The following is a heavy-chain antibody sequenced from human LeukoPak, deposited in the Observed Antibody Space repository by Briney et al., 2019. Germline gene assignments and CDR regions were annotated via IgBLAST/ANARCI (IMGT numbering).Heavy chain of an antibody. J-gene: IGHJ6*02. D-gene: IGHD3-10*01. CDR2: ISYDGSNK. CDR3: ARGGVRGLYYYYYGMDV. V-gene: IGHV3-30*14. CDR1: GFTLSSYA. Sequence: GGSLRLSCAASGFTLSSYAMHWVRQAPGKGLEWVAVISYDGSNKYYADSVEGRFTISRDNSKNTLYLQMNSLRAEDTAVYYCARGGVRGLYYYYYGMDVWGQGTTVTVSS.